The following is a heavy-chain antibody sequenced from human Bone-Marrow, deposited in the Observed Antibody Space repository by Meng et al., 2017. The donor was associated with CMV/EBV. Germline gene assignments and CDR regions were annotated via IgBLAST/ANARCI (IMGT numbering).Heavy chain of an antibody. CDR1: GFTLSDYY. Sequence: VVSGFTLSDYYMDWVRQAPGKGLEWVVRSRNKANSFSTEYGASVKGRFTVSRDDSKNSLYLQMNSLKTEDTAVYYCARSSAPGPFDPWGRGTLVTVSS. J-gene: IGHJ5*02. CDR3: ARSSAPGPFDP. V-gene: IGHV3-72*01. CDR2: SRNKANSFST. D-gene: IGHD3-22*01.